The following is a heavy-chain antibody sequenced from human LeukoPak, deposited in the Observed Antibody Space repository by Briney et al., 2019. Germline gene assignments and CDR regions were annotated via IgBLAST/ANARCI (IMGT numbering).Heavy chain of an antibody. Sequence: RSSETLYPTCTVSGVPFDSHYWTWIRQPPGRGLEWIAFIYHSESAVYSPSLRSRVTMSVDRSKRQFSLNLSSVTAADTAVYYCARGVAVGGTTHFDPWGQGTLVTVSS. CDR3: ARGVAVGGTTHFDP. D-gene: IGHD6-13*01. CDR2: IYHSESA. CDR1: GVPFDSHY. V-gene: IGHV4-59*08. J-gene: IGHJ5*02.